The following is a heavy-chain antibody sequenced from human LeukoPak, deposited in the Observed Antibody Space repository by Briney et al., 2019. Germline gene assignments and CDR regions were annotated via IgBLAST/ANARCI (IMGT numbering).Heavy chain of an antibody. Sequence: SETLSLTCAVYGGSFSGYYWSWIRQPPGKGLEWIGEINHSGSTNYNPSLKSRITISVDTSKNQFSLKVSSVTAADTAVYYCASHPWAQYWGQGTLVTVSS. V-gene: IGHV4-34*01. CDR2: INHSGST. CDR3: ASHPWAQY. CDR1: GGSFSGYY. D-gene: IGHD1-26*01. J-gene: IGHJ4*02.